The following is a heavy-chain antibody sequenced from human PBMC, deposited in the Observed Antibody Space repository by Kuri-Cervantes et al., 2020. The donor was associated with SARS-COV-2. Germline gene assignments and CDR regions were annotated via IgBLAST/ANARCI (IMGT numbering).Heavy chain of an antibody. Sequence: SGPTLVKPTQTLTLTCTFSGFSLTTSGMCVAWIRQPPGKALEWLARIDWADDKYYKTSLNTRLSISKDTSKDQVVLTMTNMDPVDTATYYCVRIRAATVIADYWGQGTLVTVSS. V-gene: IGHV2-70*11. D-gene: IGHD4-11*01. CDR3: VRIRAATVIADY. CDR2: IDWADDK. J-gene: IGHJ4*02. CDR1: GFSLTTSGMC.